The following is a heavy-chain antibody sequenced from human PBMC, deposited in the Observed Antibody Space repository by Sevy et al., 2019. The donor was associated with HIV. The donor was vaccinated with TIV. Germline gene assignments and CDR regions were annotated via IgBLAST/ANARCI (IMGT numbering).Heavy chain of an antibody. Sequence: ASVKVSCKASGYTFTNYAMSWVRQAPGQGLEWMGWININTGNQTYAQEFTGRFVFSLDTSVSTAYLQISSLKAEDTAVYYCARDPTLLIAGGWFDPWGQGTLVTVSS. V-gene: IGHV7-4-1*02. J-gene: IGHJ5*02. D-gene: IGHD2-15*01. CDR3: ARDPTLLIAGGWFDP. CDR2: ININTGNQ. CDR1: GYTFTNYA.